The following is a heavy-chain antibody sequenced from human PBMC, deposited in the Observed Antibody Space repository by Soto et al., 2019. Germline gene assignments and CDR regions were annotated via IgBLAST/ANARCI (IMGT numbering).Heavy chain of an antibody. J-gene: IGHJ5*02. CDR3: ARSRIVGATMGVWLDP. D-gene: IGHD1-26*01. CDR1: GGSISSGDYY. V-gene: IGHV4-30-4*01. CDR2: IYYSGST. Sequence: PSETLSLTCTVSGGSISSGDYYWSWIRQPPGKGLEGIGYIYYSGSTYYNPSLKSRVTISVDTSKNQFSLKLSSVTAADTAVYYCARSRIVGATMGVWLDPWGQGTLVTVSS.